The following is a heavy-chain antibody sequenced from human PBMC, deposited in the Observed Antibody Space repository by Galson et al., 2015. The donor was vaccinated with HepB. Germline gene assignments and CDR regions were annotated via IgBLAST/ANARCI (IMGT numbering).Heavy chain of an antibody. Sequence: SLRLSCAASGFTFSSYAMSWVRQAPGKGLEWVSAISGSGGSTYYADSVKGRFTISRDNSKNTLYLQMNSLRAEDTAVYYCAKGGYCSGGSCYSDYYYGMDVWGQGTTVTVSS. CDR3: AKGGYCSGGSCYSDYYYGMDV. CDR2: ISGSGGST. D-gene: IGHD2-15*01. CDR1: GFTFSSYA. J-gene: IGHJ6*02. V-gene: IGHV3-23*01.